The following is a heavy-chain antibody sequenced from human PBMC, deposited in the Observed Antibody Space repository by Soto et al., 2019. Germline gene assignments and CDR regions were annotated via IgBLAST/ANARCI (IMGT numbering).Heavy chain of an antibody. CDR3: ARGPLYDYYYYYGMDV. J-gene: IGHJ6*02. D-gene: IGHD3-16*01. CDR1: GFTFSSYW. V-gene: IGHV3-7*03. CDR2: IKQDGSEK. Sequence: EVQLVESGGGLVQPGGSLRLSCAASGFTFSSYWMSWVRQAPGKGLEWVANIKQDGSEKYYVDSVKGRFTISRDNAKNSLYLQMNSLRAEDTAVYYCARGPLYDYYYYYGMDVWGQGTTVTVSS.